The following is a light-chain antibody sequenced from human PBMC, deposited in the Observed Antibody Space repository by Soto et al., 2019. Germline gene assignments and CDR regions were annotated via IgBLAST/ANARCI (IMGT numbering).Light chain of an antibody. CDR2: EVT. CDR1: ASDVGVYNY. V-gene: IGLV2-8*01. Sequence: QSVLTQPPSASGSLGQSVTISCTGTASDVGVYNYVSWYQQHPGKAPKLMIYEVTKRPSGVPDRFSGSKSGNTASLTVSGLQAEDEADYYCSSYAGSSTLYVFGTGTKVNV. J-gene: IGLJ1*01. CDR3: SSYAGSSTLYV.